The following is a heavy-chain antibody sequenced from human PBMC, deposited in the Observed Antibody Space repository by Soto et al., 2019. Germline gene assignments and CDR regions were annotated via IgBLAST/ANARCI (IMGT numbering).Heavy chain of an antibody. V-gene: IGHV6-1*01. D-gene: IGHD6-13*01. J-gene: IGHJ6*02. CDR1: VDSVSSNSAA. CDR2: TYYRSKWYN. Sequence: SQTLSLTCAISVDSVSSNSAAWNWIRQSPSRGLEWLGRTYYRSKWYNDYAVSVKSRITINPDTSKNQFSLQLNSVTPEDTAVYYCARVRYSSSWYYYYGMDVWGQGTTVTVSS. CDR3: ARVRYSSSWYYYYGMDV.